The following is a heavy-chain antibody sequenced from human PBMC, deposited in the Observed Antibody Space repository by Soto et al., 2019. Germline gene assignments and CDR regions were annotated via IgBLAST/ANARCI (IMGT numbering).Heavy chain of an antibody. J-gene: IGHJ3*01. CDR3: AKGGAVRLDPVDL. CDR2: VTSSASST. V-gene: IGHV3-23*01. CDR1: GFTFSSFA. Sequence: WGSLRLSCAASGFTFSSFAMNWVRLPPGRGLEWVAAVTSSASSTHYADSVKGRFTISRDNSKNTLYLQMNSLRADDTAVYYCAKGGAVRLDPVDLWGQGTMVAVS. D-gene: IGHD1-26*01.